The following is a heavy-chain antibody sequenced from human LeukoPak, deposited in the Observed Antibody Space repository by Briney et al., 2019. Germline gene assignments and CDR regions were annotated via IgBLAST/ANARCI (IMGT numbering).Heavy chain of an antibody. CDR1: GFTFDDYA. J-gene: IGHJ4*02. CDR3: AKDGPYSSSWYYFDY. V-gene: IGHV3-9*01. D-gene: IGHD6-13*01. Sequence: GGSLRLSCAASGFTFDDYAMHWVRQAPGKGLEWVSGISWNSGSIGYADSVKGRFTISRDNAKNSLYLQMNSLRAEDTALYYCAKDGPYSSSWYYFDYWGQGTLVTVSS. CDR2: ISWNSGSI.